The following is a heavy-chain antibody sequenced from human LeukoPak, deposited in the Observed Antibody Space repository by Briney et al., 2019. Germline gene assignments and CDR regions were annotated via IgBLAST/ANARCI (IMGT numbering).Heavy chain of an antibody. J-gene: IGHJ5*02. CDR1: GDTFSNYA. CDR2: IIPLFGTT. D-gene: IGHD5/OR15-5a*01. Sequence: ASVKVSCKASGDTFSNYAINWVRQAPGQGLEWMGRIIPLFGTTNYAPTFQGRVTITADTSTTTAYMDLNSLKSGDTATYYCARDGAFVYHYKNGLDLWGQGTLVTVSS. CDR3: ARDGAFVYHYKNGLDL. V-gene: IGHV1-69*06.